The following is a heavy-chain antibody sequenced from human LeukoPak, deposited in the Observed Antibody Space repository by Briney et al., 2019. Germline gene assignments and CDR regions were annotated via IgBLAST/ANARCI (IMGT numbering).Heavy chain of an antibody. CDR2: ISGSGGST. CDR1: GFTFSSYA. J-gene: IGHJ3*02. V-gene: IGHV3-23*01. Sequence: PGGSLRLSCAASGFTFSSYAMSWVRQAPGKGLEWVSAISGSGGSTYYADSVKGRFTISRDNSKNTLYLQMNSLRAEDTAVYYCAKGIVVVPAAAPDAFDIWGQGAMVTVSS. D-gene: IGHD2-2*01. CDR3: AKGIVVVPAAAPDAFDI.